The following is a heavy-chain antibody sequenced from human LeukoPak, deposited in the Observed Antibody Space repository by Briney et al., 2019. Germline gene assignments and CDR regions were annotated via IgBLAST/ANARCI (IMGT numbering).Heavy chain of an antibody. CDR3: ARVRNGVSMPSFDY. CDR2: IYYSGST. Sequence: PSETLSLTCTVSGGSISSYYWSWIRQPPGKGLEWIGYIYYSGSTNYNPSLKSRVTISVDTSKNQFSLKLSSVTAADTAVYYCARVRNGVSMPSFDYWGQGTLVTVSS. J-gene: IGHJ4*02. CDR1: GGSISSYY. D-gene: IGHD2-2*01. V-gene: IGHV4-59*01.